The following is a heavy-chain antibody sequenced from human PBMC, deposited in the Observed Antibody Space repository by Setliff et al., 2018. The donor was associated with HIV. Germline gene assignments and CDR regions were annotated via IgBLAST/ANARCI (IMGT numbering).Heavy chain of an antibody. CDR2: INPNSGPT. J-gene: IGHJ4*02. D-gene: IGHD1-26*01. V-gene: IGHV1-2*06. Sequence: ASVKVSCKASGYTFTGYYIHWVRQAPGQGLEWMGRINPNSGPTNYAQKFQGRVTMTRDTSISTAYMELSRLKSDDTAVYYCARDFFGQRVGATLGYWGQGTLVTVSS. CDR1: GYTFTGYY. CDR3: ARDFFGQRVGATLGY.